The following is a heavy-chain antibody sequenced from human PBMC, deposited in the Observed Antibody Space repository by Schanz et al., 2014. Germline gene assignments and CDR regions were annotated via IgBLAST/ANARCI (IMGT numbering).Heavy chain of an antibody. D-gene: IGHD3-10*01. CDR3: ARGAGGGSGTYYGAYYNYYDMDV. CDR2: IYHSGRT. V-gene: IGHV4-4*02. J-gene: IGHJ6*03. Sequence: QVQLQESGPGLVKPSGTLSLTCAVSGGSISSSNWWSWVRQPPGKGLEWIGEIYHSGRTNYNPSLKSRVTVSVNKTINKYSQKLSSVPAADTAVDYCARGAGGGSGTYYGAYYNYYDMDVWGKGTTVTVSS. CDR1: GGSISSSNW.